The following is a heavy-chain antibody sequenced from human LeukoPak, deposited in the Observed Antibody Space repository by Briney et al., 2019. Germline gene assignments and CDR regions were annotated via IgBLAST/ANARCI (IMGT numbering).Heavy chain of an antibody. Sequence: GGSLRLSCAASGFTFSSYWMHWVRQAPGKGLVWVSRINSDGSSTSYADSVKGRFTISRDNAKNTLYLQMNSLRAEDTAVYYCARADYGGNYYFDYWGQGTLVTVPS. CDR2: INSDGSST. D-gene: IGHD4-23*01. J-gene: IGHJ4*02. CDR3: ARADYGGNYYFDY. CDR1: GFTFSSYW. V-gene: IGHV3-74*01.